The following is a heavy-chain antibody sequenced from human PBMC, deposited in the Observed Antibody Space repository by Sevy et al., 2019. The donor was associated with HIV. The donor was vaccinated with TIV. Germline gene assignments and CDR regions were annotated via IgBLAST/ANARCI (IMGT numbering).Heavy chain of an antibody. D-gene: IGHD3-10*02. J-gene: IGHJ6*02. Sequence: GGSLRLSCAASGFTFDDYGMSWVRQAPGKGQEWVSGINWNGGSTGYADSVKGRFTISRDNAKNSLYLQMNSLRAEDTALYYCARHPRLYVLYGMDVWGQGTTVTVSS. CDR1: GFTFDDYG. CDR3: ARHPRLYVLYGMDV. CDR2: INWNGGST. V-gene: IGHV3-20*04.